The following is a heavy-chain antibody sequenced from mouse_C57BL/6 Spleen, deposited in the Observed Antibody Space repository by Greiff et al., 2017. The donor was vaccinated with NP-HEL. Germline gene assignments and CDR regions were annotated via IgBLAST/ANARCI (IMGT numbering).Heavy chain of an antibody. Sequence: QVQLQQPGAELVRPGSSVKLSCKASGYTFTSYWMDWVKQRPGQGLEWIGNIYPSDSETHYNQKFKDKATLTVDKSSSTAYMQLSSLTSEDSAVYYCARKTGTRGYYFDYWGQGTTLTVSS. CDR2: IYPSDSET. CDR3: ARKTGTRGYYFDY. V-gene: IGHV1-61*01. D-gene: IGHD4-1*01. CDR1: GYTFTSYW. J-gene: IGHJ2*01.